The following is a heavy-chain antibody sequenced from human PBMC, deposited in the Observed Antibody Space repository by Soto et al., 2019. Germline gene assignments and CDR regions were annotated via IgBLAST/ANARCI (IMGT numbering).Heavy chain of an antibody. J-gene: IGHJ6*02. CDR1: GGTFSSYA. CDR3: ARGGYCSSTSCYKGVSYYYYYGMDV. Sequence: QVQLVQSGAEVKKPGSSVKVSCKASGGTFSSYAISWVRQAPGQGLEWMGGIIPIFGTANYAQKFQGRVTITADESTSTAYMELSSLRSEDTAVYYCARGGYCSSTSCYKGVSYYYYYGMDVWGQGTTVTVSS. CDR2: IIPIFGTA. D-gene: IGHD2-2*02. V-gene: IGHV1-69*01.